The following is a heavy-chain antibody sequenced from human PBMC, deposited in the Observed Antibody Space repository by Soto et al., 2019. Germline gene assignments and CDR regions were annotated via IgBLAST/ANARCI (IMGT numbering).Heavy chain of an antibody. D-gene: IGHD2-2*01. CDR3: ARDLSSCSSARCYSYYYGMDV. CDR1: GFNFSRYW. Sequence: EVQLVESGGGLVQPGGSLRLACTASGFNFSRYWTHWVRQVPGRGMVWVSRIDSDGSRTSYAVSVKGRFTISRDNAKNTLYLPMISLRAEDTAVYYCARDLSSCSSARCYSYYYGMDVWGQGTTVTVSS. V-gene: IGHV3-74*01. J-gene: IGHJ6*02. CDR2: IDSDGSRT.